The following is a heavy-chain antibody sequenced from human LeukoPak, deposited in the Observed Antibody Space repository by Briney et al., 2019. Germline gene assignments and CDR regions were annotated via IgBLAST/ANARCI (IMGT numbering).Heavy chain of an antibody. CDR2: IYVSGSA. CDR1: GVSINSHY. Sequence: SETLSLTCTVSGVSINSHYWSWIRQPPGKGLEWIGFIYVSGSANYRSSLESRVTMTLDTSKNQFSLKLNSVTAADTAVYYCARVLQNYYHLDVWGKGTTVTVSS. CDR3: ARVLQNYYHLDV. J-gene: IGHJ6*03. D-gene: IGHD3-3*01. V-gene: IGHV4-59*11.